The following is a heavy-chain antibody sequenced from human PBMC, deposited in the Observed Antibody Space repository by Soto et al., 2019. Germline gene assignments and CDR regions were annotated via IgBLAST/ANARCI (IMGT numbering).Heavy chain of an antibody. Sequence: SETLSLTCSVTGASIRSRSYYWGWIRQPPRKGLEWIGNILYTGSNYYNPSLKSRVTMSVDTSKNQFSLSLRSVTAADTAVYYCARLTGEGFENIVYYFMDVWGQGXAVTVYS. J-gene: IGHJ6*02. CDR3: ARLTGEGFENIVYYFMDV. CDR2: ILYTGSN. V-gene: IGHV4-39*01. CDR1: GASIRSRSYY. D-gene: IGHD3-16*01.